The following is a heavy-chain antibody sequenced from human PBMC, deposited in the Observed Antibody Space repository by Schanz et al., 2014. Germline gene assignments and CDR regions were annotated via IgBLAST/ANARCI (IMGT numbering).Heavy chain of an antibody. CDR2: IYSSGIA. CDR3: ARRVVPATMGLYFDL. V-gene: IGHV4-59*08. Sequence: QVQLQESGPGLVKPSETLSLMCTVSGGSMDTHYWGWIRQPPGKGLEWIAFIYSSGIANYNPSLGGGVPISGHTSKTQFPLRRPSVTAADTATYYCARRVVPATMGLYFDLWGQGTLVTVSS. CDR1: GGSMDTHY. D-gene: IGHD2-21*01. J-gene: IGHJ4*02.